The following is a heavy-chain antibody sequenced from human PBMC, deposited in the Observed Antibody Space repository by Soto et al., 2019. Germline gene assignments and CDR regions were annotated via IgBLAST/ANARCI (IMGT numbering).Heavy chain of an antibody. Sequence: SETLSLTCTVSGGSIISNVYYWGWIRQPPGKGLEWIGTIFHNGKTYYNPSLKSRVTISADTSKNQFSLKLNSVTAADTAVYYCARVGYSGYAPFDYWGRGTLVTVSS. V-gene: IGHV4-39*07. CDR3: ARVGYSGYAPFDY. CDR1: GGSIISNVYY. J-gene: IGHJ4*02. CDR2: IFHNGKT. D-gene: IGHD5-12*01.